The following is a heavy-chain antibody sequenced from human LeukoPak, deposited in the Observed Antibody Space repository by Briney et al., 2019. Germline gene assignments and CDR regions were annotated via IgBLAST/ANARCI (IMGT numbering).Heavy chain of an antibody. CDR1: GFTVSSNY. CDR3: ARVSYYDSSGYYFLSYVDY. V-gene: IGHV3-53*01. J-gene: IGHJ4*02. CDR2: IYSGGST. Sequence: GSLTLSCAASGFTVSSNYMSWVRQAPGKGLEWVSVIYSGGSTYYADSVRGRFTISRDNSKNTLYLQMNSLGAEDTAVYYCARVSYYDSSGYYFLSYVDYWGQGTLVTVSS. D-gene: IGHD3-22*01.